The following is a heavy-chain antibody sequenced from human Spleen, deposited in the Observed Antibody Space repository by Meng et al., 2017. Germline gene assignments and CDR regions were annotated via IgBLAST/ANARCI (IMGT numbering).Heavy chain of an antibody. D-gene: IGHD3-10*01. Sequence: SETLSLTCTVSGGSISSGSYYWSWIRQPAGKGLEWIGRIYTSGSTDYNPSLKSRVTISIDTSKNQFSLKLNSVTAADTAVYYCARDNYYGSGIRGWGQGTLVTVSS. CDR2: IYTSGST. CDR1: GGSISSGSYY. V-gene: IGHV4-61*02. CDR3: ARDNYYGSGIRG. J-gene: IGHJ4*02.